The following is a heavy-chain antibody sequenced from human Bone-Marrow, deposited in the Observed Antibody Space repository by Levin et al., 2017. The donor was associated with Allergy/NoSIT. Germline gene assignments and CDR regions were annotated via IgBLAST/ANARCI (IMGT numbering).Heavy chain of an antibody. CDR3: ARSKYRWGGGFFDS. D-gene: IGHD2-15*01. CDR2: IHYRDGT. CDR1: GDSITSGHYF. V-gene: IGHV4-31*03. J-gene: IGHJ5*01. Sequence: SETLSLTCSVSGDSITSGHYFWGWIRQFPGGGLEWIGIIHYRDGTNYTPSLRGRVTISFDVPRMQFSLGLRSVTAADTAVYYCARSKYRWGGGFFDSWGQGNLVTVSS.